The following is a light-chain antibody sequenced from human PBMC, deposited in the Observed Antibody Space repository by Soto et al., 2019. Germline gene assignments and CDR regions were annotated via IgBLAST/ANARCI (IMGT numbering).Light chain of an antibody. CDR3: QPSYNTPRT. CDR2: GSF. CDR1: QSISRY. J-gene: IGKJ1*01. V-gene: IGKV1-39*01. Sequence: DIQMTQFPSSLSASVGDRVTITCRTSQSISRYLNWYQHKLGTAPKLLIHGSFKLQSGVPSRFSGSGSWTDFTLTISSLHPEDVATYYCQPSYNTPRTLALATKVDVK.